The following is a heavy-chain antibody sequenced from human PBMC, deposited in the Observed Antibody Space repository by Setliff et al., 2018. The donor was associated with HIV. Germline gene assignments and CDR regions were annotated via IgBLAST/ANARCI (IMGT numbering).Heavy chain of an antibody. CDR3: ARDYQVVVVAATMADI. CDR1: GYTFIGYY. Sequence: GASVKVSCKASGYTFIGYYMHWVRQAPGQGLEWMGWINPNSGGTNYAQKFQGRVTMTRDTSNSTAYMELSRLRSDDTAVYYCARDYQVVVVAATMADIWGQGTMVTVS. CDR2: INPNSGGT. J-gene: IGHJ3*02. D-gene: IGHD2-15*01. V-gene: IGHV1-2*02.